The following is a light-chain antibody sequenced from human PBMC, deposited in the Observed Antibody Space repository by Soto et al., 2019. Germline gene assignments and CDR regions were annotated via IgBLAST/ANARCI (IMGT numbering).Light chain of an antibody. CDR3: QQYNNWPPIT. Sequence: EIVMTQSQATLSVSPGERATLSCSASQSVSSNLAWYQQKPGQAPTLLIYGASTRATGIPARFSGSGSGTEFTLTISSLQSEDFAVYYCQQYNNWPPITVGPGTRLEIK. V-gene: IGKV3-15*01. CDR2: GAS. J-gene: IGKJ5*01. CDR1: QSVSSN.